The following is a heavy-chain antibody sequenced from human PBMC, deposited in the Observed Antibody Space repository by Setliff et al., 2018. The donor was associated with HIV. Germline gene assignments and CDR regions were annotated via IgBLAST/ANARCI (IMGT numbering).Heavy chain of an antibody. CDR2: IYYTGST. D-gene: IGHD3-22*01. CDR1: GDSVSGYY. Sequence: PSETLSLTCTVSGDSVSGYYWTWIRQPPGKGLEWIGDIYYTGSTNFSPSLKSRVTISLDTSKNQFSLKLRTVTAADTAVYFCARDMMYHYDSSGAFGWFGPWGQGTLVTVSS. V-gene: IGHV4-59*02. CDR3: ARDMMYHYDSSGAFGWFGP. J-gene: IGHJ5*02.